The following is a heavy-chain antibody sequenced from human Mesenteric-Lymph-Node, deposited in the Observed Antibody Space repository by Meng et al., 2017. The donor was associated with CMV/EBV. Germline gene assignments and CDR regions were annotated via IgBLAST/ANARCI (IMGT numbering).Heavy chain of an antibody. CDR1: GFTLENYG. D-gene: IGHD6-19*01. CDR2: INWNGRRT. V-gene: IGHV3-20*04. CDR3: AKGPSVAGLDY. J-gene: IGHJ4*02. Sequence: GESLKISCAASGFTLENYGMSWVRQAPGKGLEWVSGINWNGRRTDYADSLKGRFTVSRDNAKNSLYLQMDSLRAEDTALYYRAKGPSVAGLDYWGQGTLVTVSS.